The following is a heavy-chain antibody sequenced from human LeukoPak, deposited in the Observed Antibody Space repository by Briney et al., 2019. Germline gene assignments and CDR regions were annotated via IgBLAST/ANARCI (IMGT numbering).Heavy chain of an antibody. CDR1: GRSFSGYY. V-gene: IGHV4-59*10. D-gene: IGHD1-26*01. CDR3: ARGGLGATLHFGH. CDR2: IYTSGST. Sequence: SETLSLTCALYGRSFSGYYWSWIRQPAGKGLEWIGRIYTSGSTNYNPSLKSRVTMSVDTYKNQFSLKLSAVTAADTAVYDCARGGLGATLHFGHWGQGTLVTVSS. J-gene: IGHJ4*02.